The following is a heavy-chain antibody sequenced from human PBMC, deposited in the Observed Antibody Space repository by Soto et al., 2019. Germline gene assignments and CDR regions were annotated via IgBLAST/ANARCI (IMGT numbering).Heavy chain of an antibody. V-gene: IGHV4-61*01. D-gene: IGHD6-13*01. CDR1: GGSVNIGHFY. CDR3: ARDERNSWYHGNLDS. CDR2: IYYSGNT. Sequence: QVRLQESGPGLVKPSETLSLICTVSGGSVNIGHFYWSWIRQPPGKGLEWIGYIYYSGNTNYNPTLRSRVTISEDTSKNQFSLQLRSVTAADTAVYYCARDERNSWYHGNLDSWGQGILVTVSS. J-gene: IGHJ4*02.